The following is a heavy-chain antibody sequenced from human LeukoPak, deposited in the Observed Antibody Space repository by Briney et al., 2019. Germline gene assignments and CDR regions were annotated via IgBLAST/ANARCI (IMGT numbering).Heavy chain of an antibody. CDR1: GGTFSSYA. D-gene: IGHD2-2*01. Sequence: GSSVKVSCKASGGTFSSYAISWVRQAPGQGLEWMGGIIPIFGTANYAQKFQGRVTITTDESTSTAYMELSSLRSEDTAVYYCARGPAAVYNWFDPWGQGTLVTVSS. CDR3: ARGPAAVYNWFDP. J-gene: IGHJ5*02. V-gene: IGHV1-69*05. CDR2: IIPIFGTA.